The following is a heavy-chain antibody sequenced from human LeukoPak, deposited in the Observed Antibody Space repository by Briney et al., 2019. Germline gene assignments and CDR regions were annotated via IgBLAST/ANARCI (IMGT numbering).Heavy chain of an antibody. V-gene: IGHV3-7*01. CDR1: GFTFSSYE. D-gene: IGHD3-10*01. Sequence: PGGSLRLSCAASGFTFSSYEMNWVRQAPGKGLEWVASRNQDGSETYYVDSVKGRFSIFRDNSKNSLYLQINSLRADDTAVYYCARGDVLEFYYYMDVWGKGTTVTVSS. J-gene: IGHJ6*03. CDR2: RNQDGSET. CDR3: ARGDVLEFYYYMDV.